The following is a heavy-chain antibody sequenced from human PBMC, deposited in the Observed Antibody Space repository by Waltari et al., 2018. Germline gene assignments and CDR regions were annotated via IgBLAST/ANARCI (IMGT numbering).Heavy chain of an antibody. J-gene: IGHJ6*03. CDR2: IYYSGST. CDR1: GGSISSYY. D-gene: IGHD4-17*01. Sequence: QVQLQESGPGLVKPSETLSLTCTVSGGSISSYYWSWIRQPPGKGLEWIGYIYYSGSTNYNPSLKSRVTISVDTSKNQFSLKLSSVTAADTAVYYCAREGYGDYDDYYYYMDVWGKGTTVTVS. V-gene: IGHV4-59*01. CDR3: AREGYGDYDDYYYYMDV.